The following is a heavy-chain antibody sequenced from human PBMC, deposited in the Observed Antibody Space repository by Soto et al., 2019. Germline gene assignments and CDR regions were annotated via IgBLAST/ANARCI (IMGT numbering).Heavy chain of an antibody. Sequence: EASVKVSCKASGYIFSSYNINWVRQAPGQGLEWMGWISGYSGNTNYAPAFQGRFTMTTDTSRTTAYMELRSLTSDDTAMYYCARDIFGNVNAFDLWGQGTMVTVSS. V-gene: IGHV1-18*01. J-gene: IGHJ3*01. D-gene: IGHD3-3*02. CDR1: GYIFSSYN. CDR2: ISGYSGNT. CDR3: ARDIFGNVNAFDL.